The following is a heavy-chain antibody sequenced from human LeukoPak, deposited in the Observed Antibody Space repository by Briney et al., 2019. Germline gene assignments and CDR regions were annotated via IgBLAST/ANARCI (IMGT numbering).Heavy chain of an antibody. CDR3: ARGDIVVLPAGIPHNWFDP. CDR2: IIPNSGGT. V-gene: IGHV1-2*02. Sequence: ASVKVSCKASGGTFSSYAISWVRQAPGQGLEWMGRIIPNSGGTNYAQKFQGRVTMTRDTSISTAYMELSRLRSDDTAVYYCARGDIVVLPAGIPHNWFDPWGQGTLVTVSS. CDR1: GGTFSSYA. J-gene: IGHJ5*02. D-gene: IGHD2-2*02.